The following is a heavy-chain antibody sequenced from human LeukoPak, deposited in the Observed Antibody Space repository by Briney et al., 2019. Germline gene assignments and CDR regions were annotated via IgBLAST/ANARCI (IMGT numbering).Heavy chain of an antibody. D-gene: IGHD6-19*01. J-gene: IGHJ4*02. CDR2: IYPVDSNT. CDR3: ARHGIAVTGTSFFDW. CDR1: GYIFTNYR. Sequence: GESLKISCQGSGYIFTNYRIGWVRQMPGKGLEWMGIIYPVDSNTIYSPSFQGQVTISADRSISTAYLQWSRLKASDSATYYCARHGIAVTGTSFFDWWGQGTLVTVSS. V-gene: IGHV5-51*01.